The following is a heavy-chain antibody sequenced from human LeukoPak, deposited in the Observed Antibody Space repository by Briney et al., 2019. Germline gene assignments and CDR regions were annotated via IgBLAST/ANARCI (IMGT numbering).Heavy chain of an antibody. J-gene: IGHJ4*02. V-gene: IGHV3-15*01. CDR3: ITALTPVYARFDY. D-gene: IGHD2-2*01. CDR1: GLTFSDAW. Sequence: GGSLRLSCAASGLTFSDAWMTWVRQAPGKGLEWVGRIKSQTDGGTIDYAAPVKGRFIISRDDSKNTLYLQMSSLTTEDTAVYYCITALTPVYARFDYWGQGTLVTASS. CDR2: IKSQTDGGTI.